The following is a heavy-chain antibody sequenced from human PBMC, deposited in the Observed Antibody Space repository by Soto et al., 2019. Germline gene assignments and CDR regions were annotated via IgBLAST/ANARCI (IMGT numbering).Heavy chain of an antibody. V-gene: IGHV4-59*01. J-gene: IGHJ4*02. Sequence: SETLFLTCSVSGDSITHNYWSWIRQPPGKGLEWIAYISHSARINYNPSLKSRVSISLDTSKNQFSLRVNSLTPADTAVYYCARTQGSGVSDYWGQGTLVTAPQ. CDR1: GDSITHNY. D-gene: IGHD3-3*01. CDR3: ARTQGSGVSDY. CDR2: ISHSARI.